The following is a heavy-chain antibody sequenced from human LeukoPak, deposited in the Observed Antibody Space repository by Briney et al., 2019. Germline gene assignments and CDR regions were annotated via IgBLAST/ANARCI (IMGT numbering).Heavy chain of an antibody. CDR3: ARGRPIRITMIVVVNYYYYMDV. Sequence: ASVTVSCKASGYTFTSYDINWVRQATGQGLEWMGWMNPNSGNTGYAQKFQGRVTMTRNTSISTAYMELSSLRSEDTAVYYCARGRPIRITMIVVVNYYYYMDVWGKGTTVTVSS. J-gene: IGHJ6*03. D-gene: IGHD3-22*01. CDR1: GYTFTSYD. CDR2: MNPNSGNT. V-gene: IGHV1-8*01.